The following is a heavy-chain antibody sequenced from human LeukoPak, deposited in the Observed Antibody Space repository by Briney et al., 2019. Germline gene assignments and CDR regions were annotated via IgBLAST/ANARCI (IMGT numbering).Heavy chain of an antibody. Sequence: GGSLRLSCAASGFTFSNAWMSWVRQAPGKGLEWVGRIKSKTDGGTTDYAAPVKGRFTISRDDSKNTMYLQMNSLKTEDTAVYYCTTDITANSGSYLGLDYWGQGTLVTVSS. D-gene: IGHD1-26*01. J-gene: IGHJ4*02. CDR3: TTDITANSGSYLGLDY. V-gene: IGHV3-15*01. CDR2: IKSKTDGGTT. CDR1: GFTFSNAW.